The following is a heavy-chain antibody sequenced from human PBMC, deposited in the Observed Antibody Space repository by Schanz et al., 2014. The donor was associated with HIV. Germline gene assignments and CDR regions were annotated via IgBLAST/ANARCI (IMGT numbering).Heavy chain of an antibody. J-gene: IGHJ6*02. CDR1: GFTFSSYG. D-gene: IGHD2-15*01. V-gene: IGHV3-33*01. CDR2: IWYDGSNK. Sequence: QVQLVESGGGVVQPGRSLRLSCAASGFTFSSYGMHWVRQAPGKGLEWVAVIWYDGSNKYYADSVKGRFTISRDNSKNTLYFQMNSLRVEDTAVYYCARDEGRYCSGGSCYYNGVDVWGQGTTVTVSS. CDR3: ARDEGRYCSGGSCYYNGVDV.